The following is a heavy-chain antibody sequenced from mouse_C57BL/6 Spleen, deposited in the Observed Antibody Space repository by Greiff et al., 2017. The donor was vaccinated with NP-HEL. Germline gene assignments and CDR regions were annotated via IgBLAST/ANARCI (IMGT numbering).Heavy chain of an antibody. Sequence: EVKVEESGGGLVQPGGSMKLSCVASGFTFSNYWMNWVRQSPEKGLEWVAQIRLKSDNYATHYAESVKGRFTISRDDSKSSVYLQMNNLRAEDTGIYYCTGGGSSSAWFAYWGQGTLVTVSA. J-gene: IGHJ3*01. V-gene: IGHV6-3*01. CDR3: TGGGSSSAWFAY. CDR1: GFTFSNYW. CDR2: IRLKSDNYAT. D-gene: IGHD1-1*01.